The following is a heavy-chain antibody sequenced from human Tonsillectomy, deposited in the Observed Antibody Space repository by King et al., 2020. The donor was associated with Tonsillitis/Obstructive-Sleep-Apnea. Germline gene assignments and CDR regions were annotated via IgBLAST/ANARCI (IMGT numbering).Heavy chain of an antibody. J-gene: IGHJ5*02. CDR1: VYIFTTYA. V-gene: IGHV7-4-1*02. CDR3: AGEVVVEPAAYGWFDP. CDR2: DNTNTGNP. D-gene: IGHD2-2*01. Sequence: QLVQSGSELEKQGASVKVSCKASVYIFTTYAGNWVRQAPCQGLEWMGWDNTNTGNPTHAEGFTGRFVFSLDTSLSTSYLQNRSLKSEDTAVYYCAGEVVVEPAAYGWFDPWGQGTLVTVSS.